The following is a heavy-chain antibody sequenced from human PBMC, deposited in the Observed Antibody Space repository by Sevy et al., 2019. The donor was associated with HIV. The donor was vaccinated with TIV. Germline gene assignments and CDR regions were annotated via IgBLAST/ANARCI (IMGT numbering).Heavy chain of an antibody. V-gene: IGHV3-33*01. Sequence: GGSLRLSCGASGFTFSKYGMHWVRQAPGKGLEWVALIWYDGSNKYYADSVKGRFTISRDNSKNTLYLQMNSLRAEDTAVYYCVRGADYYDSSGANYDYWGQGTLVTVSS. D-gene: IGHD3-22*01. CDR3: VRGADYYDSSGANYDY. CDR1: GFTFSKYG. CDR2: IWYDGSNK. J-gene: IGHJ4*02.